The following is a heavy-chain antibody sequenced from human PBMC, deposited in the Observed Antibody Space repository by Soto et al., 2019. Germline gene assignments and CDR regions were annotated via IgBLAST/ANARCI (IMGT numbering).Heavy chain of an antibody. V-gene: IGHV3-74*01. D-gene: IGHD6-13*01. Sequence: EVQLVESGGGLVQPGGSLRLSCAASGFTFSSYWMHWVRQAPGKGLVWVSRINSDGSSTSYADSVKGRFTISRDNAKNTLYRQMNSLRAEDKAVYYCARGGGDSSSWYSGNYAFEIWGQGTMVTVSS. CDR2: INSDGSST. J-gene: IGHJ3*02. CDR3: ARGGGDSSSWYSGNYAFEI. CDR1: GFTFSSYW.